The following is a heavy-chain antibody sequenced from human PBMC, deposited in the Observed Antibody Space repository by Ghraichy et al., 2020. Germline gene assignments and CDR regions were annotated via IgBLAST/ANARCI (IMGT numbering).Heavy chain of an antibody. J-gene: IGHJ4*02. V-gene: IGHV4-61*01. D-gene: IGHD3-10*01. CDR2: IFTGGNS. CDR1: RGSVAGGSYF. Sequence: SETLSLTCTVSRGSVAGGSYFWSWIRQPPGKGLEWIGYIFTGGNSNYNPSLKSRVTISVDTSKNQFSLHLTSVTAADTAVYYCAGRGRRFDYWGQGTLVTVSS. CDR3: AGRGRRFDY.